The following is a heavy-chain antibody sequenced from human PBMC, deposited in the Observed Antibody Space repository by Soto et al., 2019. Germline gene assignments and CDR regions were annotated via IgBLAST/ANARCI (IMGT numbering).Heavy chain of an antibody. V-gene: IGHV4-39*01. D-gene: IGHD3-22*01. J-gene: IGHJ4*02. CDR2: IYYSGST. CDR1: GGCISSSSYY. Sequence: QLQLQESGPGLVKPSETLSLTCTVSGGCISSSSYYWGWIRQPPGKGLEWIGNIYYSGSTYYNPSLKSRVTISVDTSKNQFSLKLSSVTAADTAVYYCMLGSGWKDFDYWGQGTLVTVSS. CDR3: MLGSGWKDFDY.